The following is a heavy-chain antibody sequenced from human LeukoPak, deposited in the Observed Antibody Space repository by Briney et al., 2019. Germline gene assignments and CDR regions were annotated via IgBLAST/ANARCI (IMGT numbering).Heavy chain of an antibody. D-gene: IGHD1-1*01. Sequence: GGSLRLSCAASGFSFSDSPIHWVRKASGKGLEWVGRIRSKDQNSATAYAESVKGRFTISRDDSTNMAYLQMNSLRIDDTAVYYCETSNTKAGGYWGQGTLVTVSS. CDR1: GFSFSDSP. V-gene: IGHV3-73*01. CDR3: ETSNTKAGGY. J-gene: IGHJ4*02. CDR2: IRSKDQNSAT.